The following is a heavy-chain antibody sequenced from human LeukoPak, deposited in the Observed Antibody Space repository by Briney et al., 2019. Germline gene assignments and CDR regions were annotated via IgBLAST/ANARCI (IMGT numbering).Heavy chain of an antibody. D-gene: IGHD4-17*01. Sequence: SETLSLTCAVYGGSFSGYYWSWIRQPPGKGLEWIGEINHSGSTNYNPSLKSRVTISVDTSKNQFSLKLSSVTAADTAVYYCARDKDYDFNWFDPWGQGTLVTVSS. CDR2: INHSGST. J-gene: IGHJ5*02. CDR1: GGSFSGYY. CDR3: ARDKDYDFNWFDP. V-gene: IGHV4-34*01.